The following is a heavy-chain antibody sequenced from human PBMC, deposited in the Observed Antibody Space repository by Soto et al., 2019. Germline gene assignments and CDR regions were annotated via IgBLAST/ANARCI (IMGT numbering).Heavy chain of an antibody. Sequence: SETLSLTCTVSGGSISSGGYYWSWIRQHPGKGLEWIGYIYYSGSTYYNPSPKSRVTISVDTSKNQFSLKLSSVTAADTAVYYCARDWGGYGMDVWGQGTTVTVSS. CDR2: IYYSGST. CDR3: ARDWGGYGMDV. D-gene: IGHD3-16*01. J-gene: IGHJ6*02. CDR1: GGSISSGGYY. V-gene: IGHV4-31*03.